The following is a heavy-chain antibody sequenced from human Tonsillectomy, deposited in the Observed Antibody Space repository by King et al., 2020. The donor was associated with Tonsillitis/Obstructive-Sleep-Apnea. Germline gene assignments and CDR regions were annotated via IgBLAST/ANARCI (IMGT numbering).Heavy chain of an antibody. CDR1: GFTFSSYS. Sequence: VQLVESGGGLVKPGGSLRLSCAASGFTFSSYSMNWVRQAPGKGLEWVSSISSSSSYIYYADSVKGRFTISRDNAKNSLYLQMNSLRAEDTAVYYCARDPQTSGWFAPWGQGTLVTVSS. V-gene: IGHV3-21*01. CDR2: ISSSSSYI. CDR3: ARDPQTSGWFAP. J-gene: IGHJ5*02.